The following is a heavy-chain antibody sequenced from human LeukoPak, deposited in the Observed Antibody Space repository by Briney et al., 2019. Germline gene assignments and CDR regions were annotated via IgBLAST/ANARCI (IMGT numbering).Heavy chain of an antibody. D-gene: IGHD3-10*01. Sequence: PSETLSLTCTVSGGSISSSSYYWGWIRQPPGKGLEWIGSIYYSGSTYYNPSLKSRVTISVDTSKNQFSLKLSSVTAADTPVYYCASYYGHDAFDIWGQGTMVTVSS. CDR1: GGSISSSSYY. J-gene: IGHJ3*02. V-gene: IGHV4-39*01. CDR3: ASYYGHDAFDI. CDR2: IYYSGST.